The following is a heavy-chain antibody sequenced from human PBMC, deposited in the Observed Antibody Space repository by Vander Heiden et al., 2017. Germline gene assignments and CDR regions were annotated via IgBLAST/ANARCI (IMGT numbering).Heavy chain of an antibody. D-gene: IGHD6-19*01. Sequence: QVQLVESGGGVVQPGRSLRLSSAASGFTFSSYGMHWVRQARGKGLEWLAVISYDGSNKYYADSVKGRFTIPRDNSKNTLYLQMNSLRAEDTAVYYCAKDRMWVPWLVSPTDYWGQGTLVTVSS. CDR2: ISYDGSNK. CDR3: AKDRMWVPWLVSPTDY. CDR1: GFTFSSYG. V-gene: IGHV3-30*18. J-gene: IGHJ4*02.